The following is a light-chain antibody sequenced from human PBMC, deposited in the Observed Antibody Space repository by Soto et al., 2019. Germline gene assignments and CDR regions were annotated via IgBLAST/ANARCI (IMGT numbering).Light chain of an antibody. Sequence: DLQLTQSPSFLSASVGDRVTITCRASQDINSYLAWYQQKPGKAPNLRIYAASTVQSAVPSRFSGGGSGTEFTLTISSLHPEDCATYYCQQLAIYPRTFGQGTRV. CDR1: QDINSY. V-gene: IGKV1-9*01. CDR3: QQLAIYPRT. CDR2: AAS. J-gene: IGKJ1*01.